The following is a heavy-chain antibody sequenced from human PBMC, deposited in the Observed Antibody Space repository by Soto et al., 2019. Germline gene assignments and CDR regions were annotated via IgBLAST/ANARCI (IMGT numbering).Heavy chain of an antibody. Sequence: GSSVKVSCKSSGYTFISHSITWVRQAPGQGLEWMGRISAYNGNTNYAQKLQGRVTMTTDTSTNTAYMELRNLRPEDTGVYYCAKDLHEFASFFFYGMDVWGQGTPVTVSS. J-gene: IGHJ6*02. D-gene: IGHD2-15*01. CDR3: AKDLHEFASFFFYGMDV. V-gene: IGHV1-18*01. CDR2: ISAYNGNT. CDR1: GYTFISHS.